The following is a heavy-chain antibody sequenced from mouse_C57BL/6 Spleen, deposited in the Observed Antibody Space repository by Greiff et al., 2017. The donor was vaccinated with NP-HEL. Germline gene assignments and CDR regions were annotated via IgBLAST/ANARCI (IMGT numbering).Heavy chain of an antibody. Sequence: EVQLVESGGDLVKPGGSLKLSCAASGFTFSSYGMSWVRQTPDKRLEWVATISSGGSYTYYPDSVKGRFTISRDNAKNTLYLQMSSLKSEDTAMYYCARQGSIYYDYEEYAMDYWGQGTSVTVSS. V-gene: IGHV5-6*01. CDR1: GFTFSSYG. CDR2: ISSGGSYT. CDR3: ARQGSIYYDYEEYAMDY. D-gene: IGHD2-4*01. J-gene: IGHJ4*01.